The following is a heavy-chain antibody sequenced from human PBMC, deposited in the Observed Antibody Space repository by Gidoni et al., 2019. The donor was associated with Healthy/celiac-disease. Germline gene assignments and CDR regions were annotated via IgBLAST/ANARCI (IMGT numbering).Heavy chain of an antibody. CDR2: ISWNSGSI. J-gene: IGHJ4*02. Sequence: EVQLVESGGGLVQPGRSLRLSCAASGFTFDDYAMHWVRQAPGKGLEWVSGISWNSGSIGYADSVKGRFTISRDNAKNSLYLQMNSLRAEDTALYYCAKDLARDGYNFNYFDYWGQGTLVTVSS. D-gene: IGHD5-12*01. V-gene: IGHV3-9*01. CDR1: GFTFDDYA. CDR3: AKDLARDGYNFNYFDY.